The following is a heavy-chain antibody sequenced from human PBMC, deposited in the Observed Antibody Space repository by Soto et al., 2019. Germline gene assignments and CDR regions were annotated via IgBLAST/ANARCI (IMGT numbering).Heavy chain of an antibody. CDR1: GCFFSSSEYY. D-gene: IGHD6-19*01. CDR3: ARGLYSSGCDY. J-gene: IGHJ4*02. CDR2: IYYSGNT. Sequence: AETLSPTCTLSGCFFSSSEYYWGWIRQPPGKGLEWIGSIYYSGNTNHNPSLKSRVTISVDTSKNQFSLNLSSVTAADTAVYYCARGLYSSGCDYWGQGTLVTVSS. V-gene: IGHV4-39*01.